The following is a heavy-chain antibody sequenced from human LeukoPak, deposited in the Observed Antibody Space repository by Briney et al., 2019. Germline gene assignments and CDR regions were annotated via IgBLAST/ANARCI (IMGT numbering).Heavy chain of an antibody. CDR1: GYSFNSYW. J-gene: IGHJ5*02. Sequence: GESLKISCKGSGYSFNSYWIGWVRQMPGKGLEWMGNIYPGDSDTRYSPSFQGQVTTSADKSITTAYLQWSSLKASDTAMYYCARRAYCAGDCPNWFDPWGQGTLVTVSS. CDR3: ARRAYCAGDCPNWFDP. V-gene: IGHV5-51*01. CDR2: IYPGDSDT. D-gene: IGHD2-21*02.